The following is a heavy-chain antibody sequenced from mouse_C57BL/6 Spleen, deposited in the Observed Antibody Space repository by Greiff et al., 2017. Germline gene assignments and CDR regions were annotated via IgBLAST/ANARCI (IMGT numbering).Heavy chain of an antibody. CDR3: ASGDGYRSHYFDY. CDR1: GYAFSSSW. V-gene: IGHV1-82*01. CDR2: IYPGDGDT. J-gene: IGHJ2*01. D-gene: IGHD2-3*01. Sequence: LVKPGASVKISCKASGYAFSSSWMNWVKQRPGKGLEWIGRIYPGDGDTNYNGKFKGKATLTADKSSSTAYMQLSSLTSEDSAVYFCASGDGYRSHYFDYWGQGTTLTVSS.